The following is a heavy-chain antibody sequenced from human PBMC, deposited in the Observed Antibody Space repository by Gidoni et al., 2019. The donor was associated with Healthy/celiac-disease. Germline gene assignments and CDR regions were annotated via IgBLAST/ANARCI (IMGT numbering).Heavy chain of an antibody. CDR2: IYTSGST. V-gene: IGHV4-61*02. Sequence: QVQLQESGPGLVKPSQTLSLTCTVSGGSISSRSYYWSWIRQPAGKGLEWIGRIYTSGSTNYNPSLKSRVTISVDTSKNQFSLKLSSVTAADTAVYYCASQSYVDPYYYYGMDVWGQGTTVTVSS. D-gene: IGHD5-12*01. CDR1: GGSISSRSYY. J-gene: IGHJ6*02. CDR3: ASQSYVDPYYYYGMDV.